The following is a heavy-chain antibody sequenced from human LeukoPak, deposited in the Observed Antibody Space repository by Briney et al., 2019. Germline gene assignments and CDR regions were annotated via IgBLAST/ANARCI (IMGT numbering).Heavy chain of an antibody. V-gene: IGHV5-51*01. CDR3: ARLSFKYYYDSSGYEYFQR. CDR1: GYSFTNYW. J-gene: IGHJ1*01. Sequence: GESLKISCKGSGYSFTNYWIGWVRQMPGKGLEWMGIIYPGDSDTRYSLSFQGQVTISADKSISTAYLQWSSLKASDTAMYYCARLSFKYYYDSSGYEYFQRWGQGTLVTVSS. D-gene: IGHD3-22*01. CDR2: IYPGDSDT.